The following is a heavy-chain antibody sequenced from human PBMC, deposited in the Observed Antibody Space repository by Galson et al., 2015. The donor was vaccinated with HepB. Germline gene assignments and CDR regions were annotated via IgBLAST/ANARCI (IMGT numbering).Heavy chain of an antibody. V-gene: IGHV3-21*01. CDR3: ARDSEPSLFYDYIWGSYRLYYYYYMDV. J-gene: IGHJ6*03. D-gene: IGHD3-16*02. Sequence: SLRLSCAASGFTFSSYSMNWVRQAPGKGLEWVSSISSSSSYIYYADSVKGRFTISRDNAKNSLYLQMNSLRAEDTAVYYCARDSEPSLFYDYIWGSYRLYYYYYMDVWGKGTTVTVSS. CDR2: ISSSSSYI. CDR1: GFTFSSYS.